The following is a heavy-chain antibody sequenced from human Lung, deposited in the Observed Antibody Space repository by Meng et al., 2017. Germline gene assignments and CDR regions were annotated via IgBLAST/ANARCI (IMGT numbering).Heavy chain of an antibody. V-gene: IGHV3-30*01. CDR3: VRDWGGLAMFAY. D-gene: IGHD3-16*01. CDR1: GFNFRNYA. J-gene: IGHJ4*02. Sequence: GESLKISCAASGFNFRNYAMHWLRQAPGKGLEWVTDLSSDGSNEHYANSVRGRFTISRDNAKNTLYLQMNSLRPEDTAVYYCVRDWGGLAMFAYWGQGTLVTVSS. CDR2: LSSDGSNE.